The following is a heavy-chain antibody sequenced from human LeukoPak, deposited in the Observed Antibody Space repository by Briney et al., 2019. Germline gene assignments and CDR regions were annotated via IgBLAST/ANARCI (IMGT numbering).Heavy chain of an antibody. Sequence: ASVKVSCKASGYTFTGYYMHWVRQAPGQGLEWMGWINPNSGGTNYAHKFQDRVTMTRDTSINTAYMELSNLRSGDTAVYFCARELGVAAAGPLDYWGQGTLVTVSS. CDR1: GYTFTGYY. D-gene: IGHD6-13*01. CDR3: ARELGVAAAGPLDY. CDR2: INPNSGGT. J-gene: IGHJ4*02. V-gene: IGHV1-2*02.